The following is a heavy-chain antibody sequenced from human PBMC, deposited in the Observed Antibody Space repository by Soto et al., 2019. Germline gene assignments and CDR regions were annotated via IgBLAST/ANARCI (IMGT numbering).Heavy chain of an antibody. CDR3: AVIGDRDAFDI. J-gene: IGHJ3*02. CDR2: ISSSGSTI. CDR1: GFTFSSYE. V-gene: IGHV3-48*03. Sequence: SGGSLRLSCAASGFTFSSYEMNWVRQAPGKGLEWVSYISSSGSTIYYADSVKGRFTISRDNAKNSLYLQMNSLRAEDTAVYYCAVIGDRDAFDIWGQGTMVTVS. D-gene: IGHD2-21*02.